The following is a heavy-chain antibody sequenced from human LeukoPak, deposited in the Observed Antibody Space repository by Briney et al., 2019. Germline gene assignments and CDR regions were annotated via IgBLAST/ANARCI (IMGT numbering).Heavy chain of an antibody. CDR1: GGTFSSYA. V-gene: IGHV1-69*13. CDR2: IIPIFGTA. J-gene: IGHJ4*02. Sequence: SVKVSCKASGGTFSSYAISWVRQAPGQGLEWMGGIIPIFGTANYAQKFQGRVTITADESTSTAYMELSSLRSEDTAVYYCARDLTPVEMADYWGQGTLVTVSS. D-gene: IGHD5-24*01. CDR3: ARDLTPVEMADY.